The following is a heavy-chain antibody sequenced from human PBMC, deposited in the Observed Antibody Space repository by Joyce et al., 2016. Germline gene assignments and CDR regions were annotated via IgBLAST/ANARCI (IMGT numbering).Heavy chain of an antibody. V-gene: IGHV3-33*01. J-gene: IGHJ3*02. Sequence: QEQLVESGGGVVQPGRSLRLSCAASGFTLSSYGMHWVRQAPGKGLEWVASISYDINKKYYADSVNGRFTISRDNSKNTLYLQMNSLRAEDTAVFYCARKYGGVLADALDIWGQGTMVSVSS. D-gene: IGHD3-16*02. CDR3: ARKYGGVLADALDI. CDR2: ISYDINKK. CDR1: GFTLSSYG.